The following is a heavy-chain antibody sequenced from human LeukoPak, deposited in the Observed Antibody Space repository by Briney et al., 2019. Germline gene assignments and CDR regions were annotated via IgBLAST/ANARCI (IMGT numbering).Heavy chain of an antibody. V-gene: IGHV4-59*01. D-gene: IGHD3-22*01. CDR1: GGSISSYY. J-gene: IGHJ2*01. CDR3: ARHGYYDSSGYYFFSPHWYFDL. Sequence: SETLSLTCTVSGGSISSYYWSWIRQPPGKGLEWIGYIYYSGSTNYNPSLKSRVTISVDTSKNQFPLKLSSVTAADTAVYYCARHGYYDSSGYYFFSPHWYFDLWGRGTLVTVSS. CDR2: IYYSGST.